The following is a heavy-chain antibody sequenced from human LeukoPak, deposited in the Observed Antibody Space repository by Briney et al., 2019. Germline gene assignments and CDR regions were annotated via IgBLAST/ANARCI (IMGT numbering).Heavy chain of an antibody. Sequence: GSKRLSCAASGFTFSSYSMNWVRQAPGKGLEWVSSISSSSNYIYYADSVKGRFTISRDNAKNSLYLQMNSLRAEDTAVYYCARSTVAGRPSYFDYWGQGTLVTVTS. CDR2: ISSSSNYI. CDR3: ARSTVAGRPSYFDY. J-gene: IGHJ4*02. V-gene: IGHV3-21*01. CDR1: GFTFSSYS. D-gene: IGHD6-19*01.